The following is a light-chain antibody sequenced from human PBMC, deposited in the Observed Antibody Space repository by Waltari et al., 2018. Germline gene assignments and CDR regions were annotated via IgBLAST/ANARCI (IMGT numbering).Light chain of an antibody. Sequence: QSALTQPASVSGSPGQSIAISCTGTSSDIADNNYVSWYQQHPGNAPRLMIYDVSNRPSGVSDRFSGSKSGNTASLTISGLQAEDEGDYYCSSHTTTYTYVFGSGTKVTVL. V-gene: IGLV2-14*03. CDR2: DVS. CDR3: SSHTTTYTYV. J-gene: IGLJ1*01. CDR1: SSDIADNNY.